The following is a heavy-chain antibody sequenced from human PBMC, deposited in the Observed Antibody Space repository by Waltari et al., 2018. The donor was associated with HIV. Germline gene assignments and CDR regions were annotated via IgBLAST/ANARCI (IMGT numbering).Heavy chain of an antibody. J-gene: IGHJ4*02. CDR2: IYSGGST. CDR3: ARDQSSYDSSGYGAY. D-gene: IGHD3-22*01. V-gene: IGHV3-53*01. CDR1: GFTVSSNY. Sequence: EVQLVESGGGLIQPGGSLRLSCAASGFTVSSNYMSWVRQAPGKGLEWVSVIYSGGSTYYADSVKGRFTISRDNSKNTLYLQMNSLRAEDTAVYYCARDQSSYDSSGYGAYWGQGTLVTVSS.